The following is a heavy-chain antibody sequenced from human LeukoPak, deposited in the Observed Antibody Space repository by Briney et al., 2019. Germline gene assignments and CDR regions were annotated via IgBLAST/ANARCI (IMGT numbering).Heavy chain of an antibody. CDR1: GFSLSTSGVG. Sequence: ESGPTLVKPTQTLTLTCTFSGFSLSTSGVGVGWIRQPPGKALEWLALIYWDDDKRYSPSLKSRLTITKDTSKNQVVLTMTNMDPVDTGTYYCAHKGCSGYDFDYWGQGTLVTVSS. V-gene: IGHV2-5*02. CDR3: AHKGCSGYDFDY. CDR2: IYWDDDK. J-gene: IGHJ4*02. D-gene: IGHD5-12*01.